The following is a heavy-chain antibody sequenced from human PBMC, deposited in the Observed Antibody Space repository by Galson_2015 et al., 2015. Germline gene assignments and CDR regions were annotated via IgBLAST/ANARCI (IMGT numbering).Heavy chain of an antibody. CDR3: ARDRGYGSGSYYFDY. V-gene: IGHV4-31*03. CDR1: GGSITSGGYY. J-gene: IGHJ4*02. CDR2: IYYSGST. Sequence: TLSLTCTVSGGSITSGGYYWSWIRQHPGEGLEWIGYIYYSGSTYYNPSLKSRITISVDTSNNQFSLKLSSVTAADTAVYYCARDRGYGSGSYYFDYWGQGTLVTVSS. D-gene: IGHD3-10*01.